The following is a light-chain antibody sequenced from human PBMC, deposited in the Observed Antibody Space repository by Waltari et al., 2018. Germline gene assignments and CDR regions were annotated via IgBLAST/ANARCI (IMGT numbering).Light chain of an antibody. V-gene: IGKV2-30*02. CDR3: MQGTHWPYT. J-gene: IGKJ2*01. CDR1: RSVVHSDGNTY. Sequence: DVVMTQSPLSLPVTLGQPASISCRSRRSVVHSDGNTYWSWFQPRPGQSPRRLIYKVSNRDSGVPDRFSGSGSGTDCTLKISRVEAEDVGVYYCMQGTHWPYTFGQGTKLEIK. CDR2: KVS.